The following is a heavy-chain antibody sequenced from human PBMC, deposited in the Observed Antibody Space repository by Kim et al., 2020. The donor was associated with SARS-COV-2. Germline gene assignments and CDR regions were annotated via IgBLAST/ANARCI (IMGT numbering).Heavy chain of an antibody. D-gene: IGHD4-17*01. CDR2: ISSSSYI. J-gene: IGHJ4*02. Sequence: GGSLRLSCAASGFTFSSYSMNWVRQAPGKGLEWVSSISSSSYIYYADSVKGRFTISRDNAKNSLYLQMNSLRAEDTAVYYCARDPDYGDPRRWGQGTLVTVSS. CDR3: ARDPDYGDPRR. CDR1: GFTFSSYS. V-gene: IGHV3-21*01.